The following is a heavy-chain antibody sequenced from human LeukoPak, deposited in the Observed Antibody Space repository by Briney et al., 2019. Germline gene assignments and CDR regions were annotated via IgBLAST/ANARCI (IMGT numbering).Heavy chain of an antibody. D-gene: IGHD3-10*01. V-gene: IGHV3-23*01. J-gene: IGHJ4*02. CDR3: AKDQVSSSYYASGSFDY. CDR2: ISGSGGST. CDR1: GFTFSSYA. Sequence: PGGSLRLSCAASGFTFSSYAVSWVRQAPGKGLEWVSAISGSGGSTYYADSVKGRFTISRDNSKNTLYLQMNSLRAEDTAVYYCAKDQVSSSYYASGSFDYWGQGTLVTVSS.